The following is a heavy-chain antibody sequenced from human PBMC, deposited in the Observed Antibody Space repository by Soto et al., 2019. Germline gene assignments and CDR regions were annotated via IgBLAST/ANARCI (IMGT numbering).Heavy chain of an antibody. J-gene: IGHJ3*01. CDR2: IYSAGNT. V-gene: IGHV3-66*01. Sequence: EVQLVESGGGLVQPGGSLRLSCVVSGFTVSSNYMNWVRQGPGKGLEWVSIIYSAGNTYYADSVKDRFTISRDNSKNTLYLQMNNLRVEDTAVYYCARGGAWGQGTMVTVSS. CDR3: ARGGA. CDR1: GFTVSSNY. D-gene: IGHD1-26*01.